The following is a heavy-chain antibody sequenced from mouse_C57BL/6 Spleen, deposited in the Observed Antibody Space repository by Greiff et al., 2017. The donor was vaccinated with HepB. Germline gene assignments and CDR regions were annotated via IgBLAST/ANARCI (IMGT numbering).Heavy chain of an antibody. CDR2: IHPNSGST. CDR1: GYTFTSYW. CDR3: ARVDYYGTWFAY. J-gene: IGHJ3*01. D-gene: IGHD1-1*01. Sequence: VQLQQPGAELVKPGASVKLSCKASGYTFTSYWMHWVKQRPGQGLEWIGMIHPNSGSTNYNEKFKSKATLTVDKSSSTAYMQLSSLTSEDSAVYYCARVDYYGTWFAYWGQGTLVTVSA. V-gene: IGHV1-64*01.